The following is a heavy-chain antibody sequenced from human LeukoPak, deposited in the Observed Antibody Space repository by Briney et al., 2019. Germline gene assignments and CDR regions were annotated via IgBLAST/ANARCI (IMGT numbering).Heavy chain of an antibody. Sequence: GGSLRLSCPASGFTFKNYWMHWVRQAPGTGLVWVSRTDHDGSGTSYADSVKGRFTVSRDNAKSTLYLQMNTLRAEDTAVYYCVRDLPQTGYRYVYCSQGTLVTVSS. V-gene: IGHV3-74*01. CDR3: VRDLPQTGYRYVY. CDR1: GFTFKNYW. D-gene: IGHD5-18*01. J-gene: IGHJ4*02. CDR2: TDHDGSGT.